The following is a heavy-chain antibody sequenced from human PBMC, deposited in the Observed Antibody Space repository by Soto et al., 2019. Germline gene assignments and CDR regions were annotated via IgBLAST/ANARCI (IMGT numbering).Heavy chain of an antibody. Sequence: QAQLVQPGTEVKKPGASVRVSCKASGYTFTSYYIHWVRQAPGHGPEWMGMISPSSGGTDYAQKFQGRVTMTRDTSTSTVYMELSSLRSEATAVYYCTRSIITTAGTDAFDLWGQGTLVTVSS. CDR3: TRSIITTAGTDAFDL. D-gene: IGHD6-13*01. CDR2: ISPSSGGT. J-gene: IGHJ3*01. CDR1: GYTFTSYY. V-gene: IGHV1-46*03.